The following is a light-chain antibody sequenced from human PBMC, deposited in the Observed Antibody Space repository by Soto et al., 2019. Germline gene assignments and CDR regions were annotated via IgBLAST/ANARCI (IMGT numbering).Light chain of an antibody. CDR1: SSDVGSSNL. V-gene: IGLV2-14*02. Sequence: QSALTQPASVSGSPGQSITISCTGTSSDVGSSNLVSWYQQRPGKAPKLIIYEDTKRPSGVSSRFSGSKSGNTASLTISGLQAEDEADYDCSSYTTTSTLVFGGGTKLTVL. CDR2: EDT. J-gene: IGLJ3*02. CDR3: SSYTTTSTLV.